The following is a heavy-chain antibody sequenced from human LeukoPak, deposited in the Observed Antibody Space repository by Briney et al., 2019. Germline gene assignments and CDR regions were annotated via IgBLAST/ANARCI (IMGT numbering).Heavy chain of an antibody. V-gene: IGHV3-53*01. CDR2: IHTNGNT. CDR1: GFTVTSNY. J-gene: IGHJ6*03. Sequence: GGSLRLSCAASGFTVTSNYMTWVRQAPGKGLEWISVIHTNGNTFYAEPVKGRFSISRDNSKNTLFLQMNSLRAEDTAVYYCAAAVNVVGTMRFYFYYCMDVWGKGTIITLSS. CDR3: AAAVNVVGTMRFYFYYCMDV. D-gene: IGHD5-12*01.